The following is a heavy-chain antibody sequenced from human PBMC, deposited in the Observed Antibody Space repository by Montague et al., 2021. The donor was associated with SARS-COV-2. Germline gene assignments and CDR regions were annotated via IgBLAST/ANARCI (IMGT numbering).Heavy chain of an antibody. CDR1: GGSISSYY. CDR3: ARGRRIAARPSEGYFDL. CDR2: IYHNGST. J-gene: IGHJ2*01. Sequence: SETLSLTCTVSGGSISSYYWTWIRQPPGKGLESIGYIYHNGSTKYNPSLKSRVTISVDTSKNQFSLKLSSVSVADTAVYYCARGRRIAARPSEGYFDLWGRGTLVTVSS. V-gene: IGHV4-59*01. D-gene: IGHD6-6*01.